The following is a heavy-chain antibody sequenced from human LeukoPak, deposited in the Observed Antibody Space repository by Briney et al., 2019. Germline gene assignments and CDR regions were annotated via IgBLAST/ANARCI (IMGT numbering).Heavy chain of an antibody. D-gene: IGHD3-3*01. J-gene: IGHJ4*02. Sequence: GGSLRLSCAASGFTFSSYGMHWVRQAPGKGLEWVAVISYDGSNKYYADSVKGRFTISRDNSKNTLYLQMNSLRAEDTAVYYCAKESNYDFWSGYFPFDYWGQGTLVTVSS. V-gene: IGHV3-30*18. CDR2: ISYDGSNK. CDR3: AKESNYDFWSGYFPFDY. CDR1: GFTFSSYG.